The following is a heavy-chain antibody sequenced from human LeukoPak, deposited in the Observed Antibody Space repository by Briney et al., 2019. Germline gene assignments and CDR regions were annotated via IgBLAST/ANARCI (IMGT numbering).Heavy chain of an antibody. CDR1: GFTVSSNY. Sequence: GGPLRLSCAASGFTVSSNYMSWVRQAPGKGLEWVSIIYSGGFTYYAGSVKGRFTISRDTSKNTLYLQMNSLRAEDTAVYYCARGRYSGYDLSFDYWGQGTLVTVSS. J-gene: IGHJ4*02. CDR2: IYSGGFT. V-gene: IGHV3-53*01. CDR3: ARGRYSGYDLSFDY. D-gene: IGHD5-12*01.